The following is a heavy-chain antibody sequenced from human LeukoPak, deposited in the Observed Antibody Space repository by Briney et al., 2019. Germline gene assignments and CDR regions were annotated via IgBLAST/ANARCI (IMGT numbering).Heavy chain of an antibody. Sequence: ASVKVSCKASGYTFTSYGITWVRQAPGQGLEWMGWISAKNGNTKYVQKFQGRVTMTTDTSTNTAYMELRSLRSDDTAVYYCARGAMTTVTTYLDYWSQGTLVTVSS. V-gene: IGHV1-18*01. CDR2: ISAKNGNT. D-gene: IGHD4-11*01. CDR3: ARGAMTTVTTYLDY. CDR1: GYTFTSYG. J-gene: IGHJ4*02.